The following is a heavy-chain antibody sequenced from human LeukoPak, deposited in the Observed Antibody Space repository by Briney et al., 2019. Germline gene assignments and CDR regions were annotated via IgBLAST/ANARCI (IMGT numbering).Heavy chain of an antibody. CDR2: INPNSGGT. Sequence: ASVKVSCKASGYTFTGYYMHWVRQAPGQGLEWMGRINPNSGGTNYAQKFQGRVTVTRDTSISTAYMELSRLRSDDTAVYYCARDQSSSSWYYFDYWGQGTLVTVSS. D-gene: IGHD6-13*01. CDR1: GYTFTGYY. CDR3: ARDQSSSSWYYFDY. J-gene: IGHJ4*02. V-gene: IGHV1-2*06.